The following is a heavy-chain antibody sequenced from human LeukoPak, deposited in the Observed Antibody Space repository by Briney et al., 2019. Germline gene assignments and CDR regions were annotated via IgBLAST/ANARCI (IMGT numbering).Heavy chain of an antibody. D-gene: IGHD3-10*01. J-gene: IGHJ5*02. CDR2: INPNSGGT. V-gene: IGHV1-2*04. CDR1: GYTFTGYY. Sequence: GASVKVSCKASGYTFTGYYMHWVRQAPGQGLEWMGWINPNSGGTKYAQKFQGWVTMTRDTSISTAYMELSRLRSDDTAVYYGAREGGSYYGSGSYYRNWFDPWGQGTLVTVSS. CDR3: AREGGSYYGSGSYYRNWFDP.